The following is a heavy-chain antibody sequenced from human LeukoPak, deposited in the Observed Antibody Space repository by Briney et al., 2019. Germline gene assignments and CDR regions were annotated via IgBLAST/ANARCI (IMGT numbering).Heavy chain of an antibody. V-gene: IGHV1-69*06. D-gene: IGHD3-22*01. CDR3: ARKVPNDSSGYYYRGQFDP. Sequence: SVKVSCKASGGTYSSYAISWVRQAPGQGLEWMGGIIPIFGTANYAQKFRGRVTITADKSTSTAYMELSSLRSEDTAVYYCARKVPNDSSGYYYRGQFDPWGQGTLVTVSS. CDR1: GGTYSSYA. J-gene: IGHJ5*02. CDR2: IIPIFGTA.